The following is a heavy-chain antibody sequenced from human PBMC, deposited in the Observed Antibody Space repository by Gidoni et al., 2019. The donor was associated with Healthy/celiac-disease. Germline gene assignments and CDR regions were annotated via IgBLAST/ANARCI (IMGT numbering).Heavy chain of an antibody. CDR1: GGSISSGGYS. Sequence: QVQLQESGPGLVKPSQTLSLTCPVSGGSISSGGYSWSWIRQHPGKGLEWIGYTYYSGSTYYNPSLKSRVTISVDTSKNHFSLKLSSVTAADTAGYYCARGGVTCGGVIVMIAFDIWGQGTMVTVSS. D-gene: IGHD3-16*02. V-gene: IGHV4-31*03. CDR3: ARGGVTCGGVIVMIAFDI. CDR2: TYYSGST. J-gene: IGHJ3*02.